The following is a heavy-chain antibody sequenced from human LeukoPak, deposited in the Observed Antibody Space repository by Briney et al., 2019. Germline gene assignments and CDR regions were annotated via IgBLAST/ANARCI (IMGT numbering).Heavy chain of an antibody. J-gene: IGHJ4*02. D-gene: IGHD3-10*01. Sequence: GGSLRLSCAASGFTFFSSYGMHWVRQAPGKGLEWLAVISHDGSDKYYVDSVKGRFTISRDNSKNTLYLQMNTLRTEDTAVYYCVKDSSGSYYSGGFDYWGQGALVTVSS. CDR3: VKDSSGSYYSGGFDY. CDR2: ISHDGSDK. CDR1: GFTFFSSYG. V-gene: IGHV3-30*18.